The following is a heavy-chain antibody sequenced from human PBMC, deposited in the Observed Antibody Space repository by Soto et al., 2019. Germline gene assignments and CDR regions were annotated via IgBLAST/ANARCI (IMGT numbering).Heavy chain of an antibody. CDR2: IYQSGST. CDR3: ARESRSSRYDTSGYSQYWYFDL. D-gene: IGHD3-22*01. Sequence: QLQLQESGSGLVKPSQTLSLTCGVSGGSISSGGYSWSWIRQPPGKGLEWIGYIYQSGSTFYNPSLRSRFPRSVDRSKNQFFLNLTSVTAADTAIYFCARESRSSRYDTSGYSQYWYFDLWGRGTLVVVAS. V-gene: IGHV4-30-2*01. J-gene: IGHJ2*01. CDR1: GGSISSGGYS.